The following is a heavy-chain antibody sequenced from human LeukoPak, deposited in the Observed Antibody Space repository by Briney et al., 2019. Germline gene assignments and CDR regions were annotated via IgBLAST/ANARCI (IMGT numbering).Heavy chain of an antibody. Sequence: SGGPLRLSCAASGFTFSSYAMSWVRQAPGKGLEWASAIIPSGGSTYYADSVKGRFTISRDNSKNTLYLQMNSLRAEDTAVYYCAKEGCSSTSCYTNFFDYWGQGTLVTVSS. D-gene: IGHD2-2*02. CDR1: GFTFSSYA. V-gene: IGHV3-23*01. CDR3: AKEGCSSTSCYTNFFDY. CDR2: IIPSGGST. J-gene: IGHJ4*02.